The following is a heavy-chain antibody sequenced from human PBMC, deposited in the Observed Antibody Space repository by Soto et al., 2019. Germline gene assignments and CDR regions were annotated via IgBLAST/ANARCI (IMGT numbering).Heavy chain of an antibody. Sequence: GRSLRLSCAASGFTFDDYAMHWVRQAPGKGLDWVSGINWNSDTIGYADSVKGRFTVSRDNAKGSLLLQLTSLTAEDTAVYFCAMSTSNHLYYHFESWGQGTPVTVSS. CDR2: INWNSDTI. D-gene: IGHD3-22*01. CDR3: AMSTSNHLYYHFES. J-gene: IGHJ4*02. V-gene: IGHV3-9*01. CDR1: GFTFDDYA.